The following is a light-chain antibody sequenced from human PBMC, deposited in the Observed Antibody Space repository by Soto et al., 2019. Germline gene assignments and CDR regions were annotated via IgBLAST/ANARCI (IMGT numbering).Light chain of an antibody. CDR2: KVS. V-gene: IGKV2-30*01. CDR3: MQGIHWPIT. Sequence: DIVMTQSPLSLPVTLGQPASISCRSSHSLVYSDGDTYLNWFQQRPGQSPRRLIYKVSNRDSGVPDRFSGSGSGTDFTLKISRVEAGDVGVYYCMQGIHWPITFGQGTRLEIK. CDR1: HSLVYSDGDTY. J-gene: IGKJ5*01.